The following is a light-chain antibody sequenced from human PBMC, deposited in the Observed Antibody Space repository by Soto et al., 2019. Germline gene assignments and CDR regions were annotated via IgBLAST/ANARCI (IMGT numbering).Light chain of an antibody. CDR3: QQYNSYWT. J-gene: IGKJ1*01. Sequence: DIPMTQSPSTLSASVGDRVTITCRASQSISSWLAWYQQKPGKAPKLLIYKQSTLESGVPSRFSGSGSGTEFTLTIRSLQPDDFATYYCQQYNSYWTFGQGTKVEIK. CDR2: KQS. V-gene: IGKV1-5*03. CDR1: QSISSW.